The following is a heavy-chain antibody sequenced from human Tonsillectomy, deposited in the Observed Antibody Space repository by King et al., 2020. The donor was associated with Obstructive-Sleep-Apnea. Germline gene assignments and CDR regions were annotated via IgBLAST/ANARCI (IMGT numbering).Heavy chain of an antibody. Sequence: LQLQESGPGLVKPSETLSLTCTVSGGSINSSTYYWGWIRQPPGKGLEWIGSICYSGRTYYNPSLKSRVTISVDTSKNQFSLKLSFVTAADTAVYYCATERAAGTSWLDPWGQGTLVTVSS. V-gene: IGHV4-39*07. CDR2: ICYSGRT. CDR3: ATERAAGTSWLDP. CDR1: GGSINSSTYY. J-gene: IGHJ5*02. D-gene: IGHD6-13*01.